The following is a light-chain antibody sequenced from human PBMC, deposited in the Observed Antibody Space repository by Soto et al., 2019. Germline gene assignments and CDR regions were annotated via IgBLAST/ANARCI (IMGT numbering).Light chain of an antibody. CDR2: VNSDGSH. CDR1: SGHSSNA. CDR3: QTWGTGIWV. Sequence: QLVLTQSPSASASLGASVKLTCTLSSGHSSNAIAWHQQQPEKGPRFLMKVNSDGSHNKGDGIPDRFSGSSSGAERYLTISSLQSEDEADYYCQTWGTGIWVFGGGTKVTVL. V-gene: IGLV4-69*01. J-gene: IGLJ3*02.